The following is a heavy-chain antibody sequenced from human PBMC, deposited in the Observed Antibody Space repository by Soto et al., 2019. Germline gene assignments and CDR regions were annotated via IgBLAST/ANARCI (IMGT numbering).Heavy chain of an antibody. CDR2: ISSSSSYI. CDR3: ARGMTTVTTALDY. Sequence: PGGSLSLSWRASGFTFSSYGMHWVRQAQGKGLEWVPAISSSSSYIYYADSVKGRFTISRDNAKNSLYLQMNSLRAEDTAVYYCARGMTTVTTALDYWGQGTLVTVSS. D-gene: IGHD4-4*01. J-gene: IGHJ4*02. CDR1: GFTFSSYG. V-gene: IGHV3-21*01.